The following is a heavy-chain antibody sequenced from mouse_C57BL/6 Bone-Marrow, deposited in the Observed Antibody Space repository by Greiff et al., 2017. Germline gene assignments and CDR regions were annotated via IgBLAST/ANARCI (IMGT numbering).Heavy chain of an antibody. Sequence: VQLQQPGAELVMPGASVKLSCKASGYTFTSYWMHWVKQRPGQGLEWIGEIDPSDSYTNYNQKFKGKSTLTVDKSSSTAYMQLSSLTSEDSAVYYCALPYFDYWGQRTTLTVSS. CDR3: ALPYFDY. CDR2: IDPSDSYT. V-gene: IGHV1-69*01. J-gene: IGHJ2*01. CDR1: GYTFTSYW. D-gene: IGHD1-1*01.